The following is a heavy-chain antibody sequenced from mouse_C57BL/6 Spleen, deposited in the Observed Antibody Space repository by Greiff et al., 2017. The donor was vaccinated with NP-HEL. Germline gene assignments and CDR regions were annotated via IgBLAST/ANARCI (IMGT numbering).Heavy chain of an antibody. V-gene: IGHV5-4*03. J-gene: IGHJ3*01. Sequence: EVKLMESGGGLVKPGGSLKLSCAASGFTFSSYAMSWVRQTPEKRLEWVATISDGGSYTYYPDNVKGRFTISRDNAKNNLYLQMSHLKSEDTAMYYCARGDGNLFAYWGQGTLVTVSA. CDR2: ISDGGSYT. CDR1: GFTFSSYA. D-gene: IGHD2-1*01. CDR3: ARGDGNLFAY.